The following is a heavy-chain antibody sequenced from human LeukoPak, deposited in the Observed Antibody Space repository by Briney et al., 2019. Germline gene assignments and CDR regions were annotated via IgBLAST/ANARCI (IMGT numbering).Heavy chain of an antibody. CDR1: GYTFTSYY. V-gene: IGHV1-46*01. J-gene: IGHJ4*02. Sequence: GASVTVSCKASGYTFTSYYMHWVRQAPGQGLEWMGIINPSGGSTSYAQKFQGRVTMTRDTSTSTVYMELSSLRSEDAAVYYCARTTVTRNFDYWGQGTLVTVSS. CDR3: ARTTVTRNFDY. D-gene: IGHD4-17*01. CDR2: INPSGGST.